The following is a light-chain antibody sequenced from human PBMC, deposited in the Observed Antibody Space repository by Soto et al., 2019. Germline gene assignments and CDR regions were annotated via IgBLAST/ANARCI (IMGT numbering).Light chain of an antibody. CDR2: KAS. V-gene: IGKV1-5*03. J-gene: IGKJ1*01. CDR1: QSISSW. CDR3: QQYNSYSSWT. Sequence: DIRITQSPSTLSANIGSRATITCPPSQSISSWLAWYQQKPGKAPKLLIYKASSLESGVPSRFSGSGSGTEFTLTISSLQPDDFATYYCQQYNSYSSWTFGQGTKVDIK.